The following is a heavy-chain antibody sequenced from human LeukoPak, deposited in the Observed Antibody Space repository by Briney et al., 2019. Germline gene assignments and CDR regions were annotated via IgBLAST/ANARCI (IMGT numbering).Heavy chain of an antibody. CDR3: AKLNYYDGNALDI. CDR2: IYYSGST. D-gene: IGHD3-22*01. V-gene: IGHV4-31*11. CDR1: GGSISSGGYY. Sequence: SQTLSLTCAVSGGSISSGGYYWSWIRQHPGKGLEWIGYIYYSGSTYYNPSLKSRVTISVDRSKNQFSLKLSSVTAADTAVYYCAKLNYYDGNALDIWGQGTMVTVSS. J-gene: IGHJ3*02.